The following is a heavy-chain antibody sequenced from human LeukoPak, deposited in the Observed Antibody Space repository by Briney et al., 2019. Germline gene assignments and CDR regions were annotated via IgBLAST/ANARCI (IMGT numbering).Heavy chain of an antibody. V-gene: IGHV4-59*08. D-gene: IGHD6-13*01. Sequence: PSETLSLTCTVSGGSISSYYWSWIRQTAGKGLEWIGDIYYSGSTNYNTSLKSRVTISVGTSKKQSSLKLSSVTAADTAVYYCATHTDIAPLSSLKYWGQGTLVTVSS. CDR3: ATHTDIAPLSSLKY. CDR2: IYYSGST. J-gene: IGHJ4*02. CDR1: GGSISSYY.